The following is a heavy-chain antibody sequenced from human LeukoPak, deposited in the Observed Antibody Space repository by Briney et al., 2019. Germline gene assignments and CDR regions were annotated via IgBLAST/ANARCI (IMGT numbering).Heavy chain of an antibody. CDR3: ARDQAATNTQVRFCLD. CDR2: ISAYNGNT. CDR1: GYTFTSYG. J-gene: IGHJ4*02. V-gene: IGHV1-18*01. Sequence: GASVKVSCKASGYTFTSYGISWVRQAPGQGLEWMGWISAYNGNTNYAQKLQGRVTMTTDTSTSIAYMELRSLRSDDTAVYYCARDQAATNTQVRFCLDWGQGTLVTVSS. D-gene: IGHD3-9*01.